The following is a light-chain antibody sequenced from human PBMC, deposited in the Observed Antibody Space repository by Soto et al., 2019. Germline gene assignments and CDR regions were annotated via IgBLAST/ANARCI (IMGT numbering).Light chain of an antibody. CDR3: QQHHHWPLT. CDR1: QSVNKN. CDR2: DVS. Sequence: EIVMTQSPATLSVSPGESATLSCRASQSVNKNLAWYKQKPGQAPKLLIYDVSTRATGVPARFSGSGSGTEFSLTISSLQSEDFAVYYCQQHHHWPLTFGGGTKVEI. J-gene: IGKJ4*01. V-gene: IGKV3-15*01.